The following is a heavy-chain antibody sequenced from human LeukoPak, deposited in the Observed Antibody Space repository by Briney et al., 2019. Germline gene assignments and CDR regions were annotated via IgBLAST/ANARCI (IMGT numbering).Heavy chain of an antibody. CDR2: ISYDGSNK. CDR1: GFTFSSYA. V-gene: IGHV3-30-3*01. J-gene: IGHJ4*02. CDR3: ARDRGDGYNYFDY. Sequence: GGSLRLSCAASGFTFSSYAMHWVRQAPGKWLEWVAVISYDGSNKYYADSVKGRFTISRDNSKNTLYLQMNSLRAEDTAVYYCARDRGDGYNYFDYWGQGTLVTVSS. D-gene: IGHD5-24*01.